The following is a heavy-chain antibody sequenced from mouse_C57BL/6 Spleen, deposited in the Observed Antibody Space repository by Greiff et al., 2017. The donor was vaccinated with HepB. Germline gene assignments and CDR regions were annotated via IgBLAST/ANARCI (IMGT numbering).Heavy chain of an antibody. J-gene: IGHJ2*01. CDR3: ARSGYSDY. V-gene: IGHV1-4*01. CDR1: GYTFTSYT. CDR2: INPSSGYT. Sequence: VQLVESGAELARPGASVKMSCKASGYTFTSYTMHWVKQRPGQGLEWIGYINPSSGYTKYNQKFKDKATLTADKSSSTAYMQLSSLTSEDSAVYHCARSGYSDYWGQGTTLTVSS. D-gene: IGHD2-3*01.